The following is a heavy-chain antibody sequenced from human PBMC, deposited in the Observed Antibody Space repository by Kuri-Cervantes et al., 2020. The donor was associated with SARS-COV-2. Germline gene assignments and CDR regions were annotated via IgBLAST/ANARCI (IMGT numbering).Heavy chain of an antibody. CDR1: GFTFSSYS. V-gene: IGHV3-48*01. CDR3: ARDRWFGELHYCYYYGMDV. Sequence: GESLKISCAASGFTFSSYSMNWVRQAPGKGLEWVSYISSSSSTIYYADSVKGRFTISRDNAKNSLYLQMNSLRAEDTAVYYCARDRWFGELHYCYYYGMDVWGQGTTVTVSS. D-gene: IGHD3-10*01. J-gene: IGHJ6*02. CDR2: ISSSSSTI.